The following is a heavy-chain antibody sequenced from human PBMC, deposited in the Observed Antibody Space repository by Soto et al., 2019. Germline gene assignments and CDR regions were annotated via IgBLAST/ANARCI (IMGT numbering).Heavy chain of an antibody. V-gene: IGHV3-30*18. D-gene: IGHD3-3*01. CDR3: AKDYDFWSGYYTYYYYYGMDV. CDR1: GFTFSSYG. J-gene: IGHJ6*02. Sequence: QTGGSLRLSCAASGFTFSSYGMHWVRQAPGKGLEWVAVISYDGSNKYYADSVKGRFTISRDNSKNTLYLQMNSLRAEDTAVYYCAKDYDFWSGYYTYYYYYGMDVWGQGTTVTVSS. CDR2: ISYDGSNK.